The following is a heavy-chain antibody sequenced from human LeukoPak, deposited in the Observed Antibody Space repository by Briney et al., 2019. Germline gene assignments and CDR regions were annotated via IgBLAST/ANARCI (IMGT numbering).Heavy chain of an antibody. V-gene: IGHV3-23*01. J-gene: IGHJ4*02. CDR2: TSGSGGGT. Sequence: GGSLRLSCAASGFTLSSYAMSWVRQVPGKGLEWVSSTSGSGGGTYYADYVKGRFTISRDDSKNTLYLQMNSLKAEDTAVYYCAKSLQRYSSSALDYWGQGTLVTVS. D-gene: IGHD6-6*01. CDR1: GFTLSSYA. CDR3: AKSLQRYSSSALDY.